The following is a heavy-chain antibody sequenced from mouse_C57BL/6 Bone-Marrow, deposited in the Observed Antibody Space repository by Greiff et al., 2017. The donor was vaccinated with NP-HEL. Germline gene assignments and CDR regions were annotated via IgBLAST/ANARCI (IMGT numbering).Heavy chain of an antibody. V-gene: IGHV2-2*01. Sequence: VQLQQSGPGLVQPSQSLSITCTVSDFSLTSYGVHWVRQSPGKGLEWLGVIWSGGSTDYNAAFISRLSISKDNSKSQVFFKMNSLQADDTAIYYCARLYGNPFAYWGQGTLVTVSA. CDR3: ARLYGNPFAY. CDR1: DFSLTSYG. J-gene: IGHJ3*01. D-gene: IGHD2-1*01. CDR2: IWSGGST.